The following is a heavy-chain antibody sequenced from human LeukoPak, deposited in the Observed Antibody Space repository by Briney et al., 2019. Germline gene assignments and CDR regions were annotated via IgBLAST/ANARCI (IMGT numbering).Heavy chain of an antibody. J-gene: IGHJ4*02. CDR3: ARGVATMVRSVKGGYFDY. D-gene: IGHD3-10*01. CDR2: IYSGGST. V-gene: IGHV3-53*01. Sequence: GGSLRLPCAASGFTVSSNYMSWVRQAPGKGLEWVSVIYSGGSTYYADSVKGRFTISRDNSKNTLYLQMNSLRAEDTAVYYCARGVATMVRSVKGGYFDYWGQGTLVTVSS. CDR1: GFTVSSNY.